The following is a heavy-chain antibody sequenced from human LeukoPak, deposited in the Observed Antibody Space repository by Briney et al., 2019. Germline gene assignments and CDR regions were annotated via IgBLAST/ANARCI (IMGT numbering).Heavy chain of an antibody. CDR2: IKQDGSEK. CDR1: GFAFSSYW. J-gene: IGHJ5*02. V-gene: IGHV3-7*01. CDR3: ARDEDGFDP. Sequence: GGSLRLSCLASGFAFSSYWLSWVRQAPGMGLEWVANIKQDGSEKYYVDSVKGRFTISRDNAKNSLYLQMNSLRAEDTAVYYCARDEDGFDPWGQGTLVTVSS.